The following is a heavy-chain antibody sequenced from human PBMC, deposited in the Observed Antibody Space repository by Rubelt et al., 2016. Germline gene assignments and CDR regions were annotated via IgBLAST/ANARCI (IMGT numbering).Heavy chain of an antibody. J-gene: IGHJ4*02. CDR2: IKEDGTST. Sequence: EVQLVESGGVLVQPGGSLRLSCVASGFSFSTSWMSWVRRAPGRGLEWVANIKEDGTSTYYLDSVKGRITVSRDNAKKTLYLQLSSLRAEDTAVYYCVRALGKEIYGDCWGQGTLVTVSS. CDR3: VRALGKEIYGDC. D-gene: IGHD4-17*01. CDR1: GFSFSTSW. V-gene: IGHV3-7*01.